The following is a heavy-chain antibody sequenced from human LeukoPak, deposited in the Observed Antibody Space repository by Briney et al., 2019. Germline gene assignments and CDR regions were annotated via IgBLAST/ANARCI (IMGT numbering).Heavy chain of an antibody. J-gene: IGHJ4*02. CDR3: AREGAGFDY. CDR1: GDSVSSNSAT. Sequence: SQTLSLTCGISGDSVSSNSATWNWIRQSPSRGLEWLGRTYYRSRWYNDYPLSVKSRITISPDTSNNQFSLQLNSVTPGDTAMYYCAREGAGFDYWGQGTLVIVSS. D-gene: IGHD3-16*01. V-gene: IGHV6-1*01. CDR2: TYYRSRWYN.